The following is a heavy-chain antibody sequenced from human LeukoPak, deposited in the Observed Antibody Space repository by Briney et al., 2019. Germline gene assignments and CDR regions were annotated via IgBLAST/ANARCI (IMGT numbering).Heavy chain of an antibody. J-gene: IGHJ4*02. CDR1: GVSISSYY. V-gene: IGHV4-59*01. Sequence: PSETLSLTCTVSGVSISSYYWSWIRQPPGKGLEWIGYIYYSGSTNYNPSLKSRVTISVDTSKNQFSLKLSSVTAADTAVYYCARDRDSGWYAYDYWGQGTLVTVSS. D-gene: IGHD6-19*01. CDR2: IYYSGST. CDR3: ARDRDSGWYAYDY.